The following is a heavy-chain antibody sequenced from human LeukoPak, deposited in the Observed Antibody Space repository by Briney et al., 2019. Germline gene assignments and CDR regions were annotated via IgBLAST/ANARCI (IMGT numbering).Heavy chain of an antibody. Sequence: AASVKVSCKASGGTFSSYAISWVRQAPGQGLEWMGGIIPIFGTANYAQKFQGRVTITTDESTSTAYMELSSLRSEDTAVYYCARVGSGYGISNYYYYYYMDVWGKGTTVTVSS. J-gene: IGHJ6*03. CDR1: GGTFSSYA. V-gene: IGHV1-69*05. D-gene: IGHD5-12*01. CDR2: IIPIFGTA. CDR3: ARVGSGYGISNYYYYYYMDV.